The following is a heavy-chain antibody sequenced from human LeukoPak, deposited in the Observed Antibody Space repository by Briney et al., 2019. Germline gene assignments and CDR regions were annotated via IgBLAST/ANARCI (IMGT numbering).Heavy chain of an antibody. V-gene: IGHV1-24*01. CDR2: SDPEDGET. Sequence: ASVKVSCKVSGSTPSDLSIHWVRQAPGKGLEYVGGSDPEDGETFHAQNFQGRITMTEDTSIDTAYMELSSLRSEDTAVYYCVTDRARLFWYFDVWGRGTLVTVSS. CDR3: VTDRARLFWYFDV. D-gene: IGHD6-6*01. J-gene: IGHJ2*01. CDR1: GSTPSDLS.